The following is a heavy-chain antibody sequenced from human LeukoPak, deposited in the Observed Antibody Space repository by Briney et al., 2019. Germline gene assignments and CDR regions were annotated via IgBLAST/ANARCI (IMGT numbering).Heavy chain of an antibody. D-gene: IGHD5-18*01. V-gene: IGHV3-15*01. J-gene: IGHJ4*02. Sequence: TGGSLRLSCAASGFTFSNACMSWVRQAPGKGLEWVGHIKGKTDGGTTDYAAPVQGRFTISRDDSKNTLFLQMNSLKTEDTAVYYCTTGTWIQLWLADYWGQGTPVTVSS. CDR3: TTGTWIQLWLADY. CDR1: GFTFSNAC. CDR2: IKGKTDGGTT.